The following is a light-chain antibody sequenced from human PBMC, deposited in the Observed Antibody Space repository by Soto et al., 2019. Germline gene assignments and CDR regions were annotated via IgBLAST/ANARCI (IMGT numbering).Light chain of an antibody. CDR1: ERVSDNY. CDR3: QQYGSSPLT. V-gene: IGKV3-20*01. CDR2: GAS. J-gene: IGKJ4*01. Sequence: EIVLTQSPGTLSLSPGERATLSCRASERVSDNYLAWYQQRSGQAPRLVIYGASSRASAVPDRFSGSGSGADFTLTISRLEPEDFAVYYCQQYGSSPLTFGGGTKLEI.